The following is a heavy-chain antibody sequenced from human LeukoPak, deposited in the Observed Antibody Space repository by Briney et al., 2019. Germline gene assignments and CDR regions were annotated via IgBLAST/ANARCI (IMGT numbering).Heavy chain of an antibody. V-gene: IGHV3-11*06. D-gene: IGHD4/OR15-4a*01. CDR3: ARDLVRYFDY. CDR2: ISSSSSYT. Sequence: PGGSLRLSCAASGFTFSDYYMSWIRQAPGKGLEWVSYISSSSSYTNYADSVKGRFTISRDNAKNSLYLQMNSLRDEDTAVYYCARDLVRYFDYWGQGTLVTVSS. J-gene: IGHJ4*02. CDR1: GFTFSDYY.